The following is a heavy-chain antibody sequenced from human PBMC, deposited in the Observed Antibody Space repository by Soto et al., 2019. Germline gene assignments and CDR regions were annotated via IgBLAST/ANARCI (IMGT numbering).Heavy chain of an antibody. V-gene: IGHV6-1*01. CDR3: AIETGQWLVLGVNSDYFDY. CDR2: TYYRSKWYN. Sequence: PSQTLSLTCAISGDSVSSNSAAWNWIRQSPSRGLEWLGRTYYRSKWYNDYAVSVKSRITINPDTSKNQFSLQLNSVTPEDTAVNYCAIETGQWLVLGVNSDYFDYWGQGTLVTGSS. D-gene: IGHD6-19*01. CDR1: GDSVSSNSAA. J-gene: IGHJ4*02.